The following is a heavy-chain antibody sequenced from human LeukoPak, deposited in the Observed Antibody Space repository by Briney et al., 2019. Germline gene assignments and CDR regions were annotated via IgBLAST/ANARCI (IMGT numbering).Heavy chain of an antibody. CDR3: AGSSSSFPIYVH. CDR1: GGSISSYY. CDR2: IYISAST. V-gene: IGHV4-4*07. J-gene: IGHJ4*02. Sequence: PSETLSLTCTVSGGSISSYYWSWIRQPAGKGLEWIGRIYISASTNYNPSLKSRVTMSVDTSKNQFSLKLSSVTAADTAVYYCAGSSSSFPIYVHWGQGTLVTVSS. D-gene: IGHD6-6*01.